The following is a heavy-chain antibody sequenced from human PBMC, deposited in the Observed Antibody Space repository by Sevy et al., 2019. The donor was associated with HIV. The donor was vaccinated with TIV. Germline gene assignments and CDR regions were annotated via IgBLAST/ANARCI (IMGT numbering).Heavy chain of an antibody. CDR1: GFTFSDYY. V-gene: IGHV3-11*06. J-gene: IGHJ6*02. CDR2: ISSSSSYT. D-gene: IGHD2-2*01. CDR3: ARVGYCSSTRCLNDENYYYYGMDV. Sequence: GGSLRLSCAASGFTFSDYYMSWIRQAPGKGLEWVSYISSSSSYTNYADSVKGRFTISRDNAKNSLYLQMNSLRAEDTAVYYCARVGYCSSTRCLNDENYYYYGMDVWGQGTTVTVSS.